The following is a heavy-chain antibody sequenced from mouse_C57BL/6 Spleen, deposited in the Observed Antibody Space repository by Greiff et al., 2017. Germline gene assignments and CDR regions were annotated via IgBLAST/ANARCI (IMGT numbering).Heavy chain of an antibody. CDR2: IYPGDGDT. CDR3: ARDSITTVEDYAMDY. Sequence: VQLQQSGAELVKPGASVKISCKASGYAFSSYWMNWVKQRPGKGLEWIGQIYPGDGDTNYNGKFKGKATLTADKSSSTAYMQLSSLTSEDSAVYFCARDSITTVEDYAMDYWGQGTSVTVSS. V-gene: IGHV1-80*01. J-gene: IGHJ4*01. CDR1: GYAFSSYW. D-gene: IGHD1-1*01.